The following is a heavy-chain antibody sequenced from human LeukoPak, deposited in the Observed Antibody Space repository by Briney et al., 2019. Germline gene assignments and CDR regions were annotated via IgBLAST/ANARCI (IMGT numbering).Heavy chain of an antibody. CDR3: ARRGYSYGLTGFDY. Sequence: GASVKVSCKASGYTFTSYDINWVRQATGQGLEWMGWMNPNSGNTGYAQKFQGRVAMTRNTSISTAYMELSSLRSEDTAVYYCARRGYSYGLTGFDYWGQGTLVTVSS. D-gene: IGHD5-18*01. CDR2: MNPNSGNT. J-gene: IGHJ4*02. CDR1: GYTFTSYD. V-gene: IGHV1-8*01.